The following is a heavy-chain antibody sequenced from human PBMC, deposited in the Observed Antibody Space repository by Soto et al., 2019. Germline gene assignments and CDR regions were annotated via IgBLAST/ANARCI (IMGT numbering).Heavy chain of an antibody. Sequence: PSETLSLTCTVSGGSISSYYWSWIRQPAGKGLEWIGRIYTSGSTNYNPSLKSRVTMSVDTSKNQFSLKLSSVTAADTAVYYCARVRPAVAGLPFDYWGQGTLVTVSS. CDR1: GGSISSYY. CDR3: ARVRPAVAGLPFDY. V-gene: IGHV4-4*07. J-gene: IGHJ4*02. D-gene: IGHD6-19*01. CDR2: IYTSGST.